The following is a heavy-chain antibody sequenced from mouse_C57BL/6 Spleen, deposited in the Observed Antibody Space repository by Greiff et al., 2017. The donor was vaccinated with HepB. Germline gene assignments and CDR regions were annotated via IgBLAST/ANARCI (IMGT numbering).Heavy chain of an antibody. CDR3: AGTLITTGARGFDY. D-gene: IGHD1-1*01. CDR1: GYTFTSYW. J-gene: IGHJ2*01. Sequence: QVQLQQPGAELVRPGTSVKLSCKASGYTFTSYWMHWVKQRPGQGLEWIGVIDPSDSYTNYNQKFKGKATLTVDTSSSTAYMQLSSLTSEDSAVYYGAGTLITTGARGFDYWGQGTTLTVSS. CDR2: IDPSDSYT. V-gene: IGHV1-59*01.